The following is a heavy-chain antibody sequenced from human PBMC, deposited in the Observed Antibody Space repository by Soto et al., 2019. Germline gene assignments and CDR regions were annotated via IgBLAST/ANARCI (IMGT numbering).Heavy chain of an antibody. V-gene: IGHV4-59*01. J-gene: IGHJ5*02. CDR3: ARVASCWYVDYRFDP. D-gene: IGHD6-19*01. CDR1: GGSISSYY. Sequence: SETLSLTCTVSGGSISSYYWSWIRQPPGKGLEWIGYIYYSGSTNYNPSLKSRVTISVDTSKNQFSLKLSSVTAADTAVYYCARVASCWYVDYRFDPWGQGSLVTVSS. CDR2: IYYSGST.